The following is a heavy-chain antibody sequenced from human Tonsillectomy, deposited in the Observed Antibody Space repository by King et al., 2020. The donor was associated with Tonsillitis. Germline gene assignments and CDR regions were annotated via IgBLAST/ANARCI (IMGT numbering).Heavy chain of an antibody. J-gene: IGHJ6*02. Sequence: VQLVESGGGVVQPGRSLRLSCAASGFTFSSYGMHWVRQALGKGREWVAVILYDGSNIYYADSVKGRFTISRDHSKNTLYLQMNSLRAEDTAVYYCAKDTNYFYYYGMDVWGQGTTVTVSS. V-gene: IGHV3-30*18. CDR2: ILYDGSNI. CDR1: GFTFSSYG. D-gene: IGHD1-26*01. CDR3: AKDTNYFYYYGMDV.